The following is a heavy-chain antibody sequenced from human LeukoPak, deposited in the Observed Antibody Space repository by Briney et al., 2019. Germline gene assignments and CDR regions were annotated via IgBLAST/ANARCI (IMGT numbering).Heavy chain of an antibody. D-gene: IGHD3-22*01. CDR2: ISSSSSTI. CDR1: GFTFSSYS. CDR3: ARPYYYDSSGYYYPRYYYYYMDV. V-gene: IGHV3-48*01. Sequence: GGSLRLSCAASGFTFSSYSMNWVRQAPGKGLEWVSYISSSSSTIYYADSVKGRFTISRDNAKNSLYLQMNSLRAEDTDVYYCARPYYYDSSGYYYPRYYYYYMDVWGKGTTVTVSS. J-gene: IGHJ6*03.